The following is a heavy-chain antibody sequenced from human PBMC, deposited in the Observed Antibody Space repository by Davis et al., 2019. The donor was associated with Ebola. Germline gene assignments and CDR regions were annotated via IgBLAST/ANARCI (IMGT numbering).Heavy chain of an antibody. CDR1: GFTFSSYA. Sequence: GESLKISCAASGFTFSSYAMHWVRQAPGKGLEWVSYISSSSSTIYYADSVKGRFTISRDNAKNSLYLQMNSLRDEDTAVYYCARDSSYYGSGSLPPYFDYWGQGTLVTVSS. J-gene: IGHJ4*02. V-gene: IGHV3-48*02. D-gene: IGHD3-10*01. CDR3: ARDSSYYGSGSLPPYFDY. CDR2: ISSSSSTI.